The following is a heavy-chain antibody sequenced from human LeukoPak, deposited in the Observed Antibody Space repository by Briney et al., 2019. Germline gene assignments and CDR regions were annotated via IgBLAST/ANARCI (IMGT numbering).Heavy chain of an antibody. J-gene: IGHJ4*02. CDR2: IYHTGST. V-gene: IGHV4-30-2*01. D-gene: IGHD1-7*01. Sequence: SETLSLTCAVSGVPISSGGYSWSWLRQPPGQGLEWLGDIYHTGSTDYNPSLKSRLTISLDGSKNQFSLEVTSVTAADTAVYYCARWITGTTSEDYWGQGTLVTVSS. CDR3: ARWITGTTSEDY. CDR1: GVPISSGGYS.